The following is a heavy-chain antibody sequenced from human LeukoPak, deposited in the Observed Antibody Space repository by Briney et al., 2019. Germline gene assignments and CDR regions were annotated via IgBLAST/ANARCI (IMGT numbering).Heavy chain of an antibody. V-gene: IGHV3-23*01. J-gene: IGHJ4*02. CDR1: GFTFNDYA. Sequence: GGSLRLSCAASGFTFNDYAMSWVRQNPGKGLEWVSAIGGSGGSTYYADSVRGRFTISRDNSKNTLYLQMNSLRAEDTALYYCAKERGIYSGYDYFDYWGQGTLVTVSS. CDR3: AKERGIYSGYDYFDY. CDR2: IGGSGGST. D-gene: IGHD5-12*01.